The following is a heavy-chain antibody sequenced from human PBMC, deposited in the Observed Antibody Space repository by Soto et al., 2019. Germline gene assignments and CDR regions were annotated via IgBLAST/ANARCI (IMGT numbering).Heavy chain of an antibody. Sequence: GGSLRLSCAASGFTFSSYAMSWVRQAPGKGLEWVSAISGSGGTTYYADSVKGRFTISRDNSKSTLYLQMNSLRAEDTAVYYCANPGFFVWLLSNDYYGMDFWGQGTTVTVSS. CDR2: ISGSGGTT. V-gene: IGHV3-23*01. D-gene: IGHD3-3*01. CDR3: ANPGFFVWLLSNDYYGMDF. J-gene: IGHJ6*02. CDR1: GFTFSSYA.